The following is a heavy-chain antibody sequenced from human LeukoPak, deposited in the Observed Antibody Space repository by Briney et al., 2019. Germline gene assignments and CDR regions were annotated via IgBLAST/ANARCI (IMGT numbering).Heavy chain of an antibody. V-gene: IGHV4-38-2*01. Sequence: SETLSLTCAVSGYAISSGYYWGWVRQPPGKGLEWIGTIFHSGSTYYNPPLKSRVTISVDTSKNQFSLNLSSVTAADTAVYYCARHSQWGVIPWTFDIWGQGTMVTVFS. CDR3: ARHSQWGVIPWTFDI. J-gene: IGHJ3*02. D-gene: IGHD3-16*02. CDR1: GYAISSGYY. CDR2: IFHSGST.